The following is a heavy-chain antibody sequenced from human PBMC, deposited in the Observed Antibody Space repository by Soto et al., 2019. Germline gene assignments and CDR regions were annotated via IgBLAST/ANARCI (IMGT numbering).Heavy chain of an antibody. CDR3: ARDEVLCDGGRCYGVTLDG. J-gene: IGHJ6*04. V-gene: IGHV3-66*01. Sequence: EVQLVESGGGLVQPGGSLRLSCAASGFTVSSKYMSWVRQAPGKGLEWVSLIQSGGPTYYSGAGKGRFTISRDTSEKTVHPERDRLRAEDTAVYYCARDEVLCDGGRCYGVTLDGWGKGTGVTVSS. CDR1: GFTVSSKY. D-gene: IGHD2-15*01. CDR2: IQSGGPT.